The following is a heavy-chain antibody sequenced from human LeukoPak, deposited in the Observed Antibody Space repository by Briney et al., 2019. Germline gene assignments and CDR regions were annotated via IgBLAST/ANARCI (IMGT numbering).Heavy chain of an antibody. D-gene: IGHD2-15*01. Sequence: SETLPLTCAVYGGSFSGYYWSWIRQPPGKGLEWIGEINHSGSTNYNPSLKSRVTISVDTSKNQFSLKLSSVTAADTAVYYCARAMEDIVVGHATRYVDYWGQGTLVTVSS. V-gene: IGHV4-34*01. CDR2: INHSGST. J-gene: IGHJ4*02. CDR1: GGSFSGYY. CDR3: ARAMEDIVVGHATRYVDY.